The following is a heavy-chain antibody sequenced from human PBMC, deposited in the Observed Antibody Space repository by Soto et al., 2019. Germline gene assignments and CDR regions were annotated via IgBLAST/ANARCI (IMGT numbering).Heavy chain of an antibody. CDR3: ARNAGRWFGELLPPWWDYMDV. J-gene: IGHJ6*03. CDR1: GYTFTSYD. D-gene: IGHD3-10*01. Sequence: QVQLVQSGAEVKKPGASVKVSCKASGYTFTSYDINWVRQATGQGLEWMGWMNPNSGNTGYAQKFQGRVTMTRNTSISTAYMELSSLRSEDTAVYYCARNAGRWFGELLPPWWDYMDVWGKGTTVTVSS. CDR2: MNPNSGNT. V-gene: IGHV1-8*01.